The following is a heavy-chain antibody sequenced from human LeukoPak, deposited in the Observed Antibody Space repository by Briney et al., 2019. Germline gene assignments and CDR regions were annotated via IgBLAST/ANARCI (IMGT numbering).Heavy chain of an antibody. D-gene: IGHD3-10*01. J-gene: IGHJ4*02. V-gene: IGHV3-21*01. CDR1: GFTFSSYS. Sequence: PGGSLRLSCAASGFTFSSYSMNWVRQAPGKGLEWVSSISSSSSYIYYADSVKGRFTISRDNAKNSLYLQMNSLRAEDTAVYYCARGGGSGDRGFDYWGQGTLVIVSS. CDR3: ARGGGSGDRGFDY. CDR2: ISSSSSYI.